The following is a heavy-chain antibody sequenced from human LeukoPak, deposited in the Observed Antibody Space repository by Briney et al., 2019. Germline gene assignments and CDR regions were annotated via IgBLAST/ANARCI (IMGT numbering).Heavy chain of an antibody. CDR2: IYSGGST. D-gene: IGHD3-22*01. J-gene: IGHJ6*03. V-gene: IGHV3-53*01. CDR3: ARGHDSSGYTWEDYYYYMDV. Sequence: GGSLRLSCAASGFTVSSNYMSWVRQAPGKGLEWVSVIYSGGSTYYADSVKGRFTISRDNSKNTLYLQMNSLRAEDTAVYYCARGHDSSGYTWEDYYYYMDVWGKGTTVTVSS. CDR1: GFTVSSNY.